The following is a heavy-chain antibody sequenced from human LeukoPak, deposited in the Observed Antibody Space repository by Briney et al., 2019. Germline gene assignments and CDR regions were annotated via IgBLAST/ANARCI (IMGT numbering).Heavy chain of an antibody. CDR2: VSGDGGST. CDR1: ALSFAVNA. J-gene: IGHJ4*02. CDR3: AKPSGSYRNFDY. V-gene: IGHV3-43*02. D-gene: IGHD1-26*01. Sequence: RLRCAAAALSFAVNARPRGRHEPPEGLVWVVVVSGDGGSTNYAEYVKGRFTISRDNSKNSLYLQMNSLRTEDTALYYCAKPSGSYRNFDYWGQGTLVTVSS.